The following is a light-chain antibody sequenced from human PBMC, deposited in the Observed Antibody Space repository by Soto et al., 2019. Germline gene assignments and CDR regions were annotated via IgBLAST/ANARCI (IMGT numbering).Light chain of an antibody. Sequence: QSVLTLPPSASGSPGQSVTISCIGTSSDVGRYNYVSWYQHHPGKAPKLIIYEVTKRPSGVPDRFSGSKSGNTASLTVSGLQADDEADYYCNSYVGSNNYVFGTGTKVTVL. CDR3: NSYVGSNNYV. V-gene: IGLV2-8*01. J-gene: IGLJ1*01. CDR1: SSDVGRYNY. CDR2: EVT.